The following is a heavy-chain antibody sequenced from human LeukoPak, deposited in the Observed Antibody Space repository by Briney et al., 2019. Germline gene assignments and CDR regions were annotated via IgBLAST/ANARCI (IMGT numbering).Heavy chain of an antibody. Sequence: GGSLRLSCAASGFTVSNNYMSWVRQAPAKGLEWVSVIYSGGSTYYADSVKGRFTISRDNSKNTLYLQMNSLRAEDTAVYYCAIMYGSGSYYNDDAFDIWGQGTMVTVSS. CDR1: GFTVSNNY. V-gene: IGHV3-53*01. CDR3: AIMYGSGSYYNDDAFDI. D-gene: IGHD3-10*01. CDR2: IYSGGST. J-gene: IGHJ3*02.